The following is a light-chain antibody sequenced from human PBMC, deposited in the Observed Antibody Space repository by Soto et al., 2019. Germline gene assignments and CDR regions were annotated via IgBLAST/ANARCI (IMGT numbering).Light chain of an antibody. CDR1: QSIGRW. J-gene: IGKJ5*01. CDR3: QQYSIYST. V-gene: IGKV1-5*01. CDR2: DVT. Sequence: DIQMTQSPSTLSASVGDRVTITCRASQSIGRWLAWYQQKPGKAPKLLIYDVTTLESGVPSRFSGSGSGTEFSRTISSLQPDDFAAYYCQQYSIYSTFGQGTRLEIK.